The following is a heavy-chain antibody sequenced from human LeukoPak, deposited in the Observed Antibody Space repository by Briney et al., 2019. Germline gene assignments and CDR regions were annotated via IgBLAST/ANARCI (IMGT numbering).Heavy chain of an antibody. CDR1: GFPFSGNA. Sequence: GGSLRLSCAASGFPFSGNAMSWVRQAPGRGLEWVSGVGGDEKAHYADFVRGRFTISGDNSKKTVYLQMNSLTVEDTAVYYCAKDLSWWVTADYWGQGVLVTVSS. D-gene: IGHD2-21*02. V-gene: IGHV3-23*01. CDR2: VGGDEKA. CDR3: AKDLSWWVTADY. J-gene: IGHJ4*02.